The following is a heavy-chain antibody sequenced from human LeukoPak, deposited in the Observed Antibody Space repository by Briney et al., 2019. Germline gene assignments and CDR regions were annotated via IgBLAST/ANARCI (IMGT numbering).Heavy chain of an antibody. Sequence: PGGSLRLSCTASGYTFSSYSINWVRQAPGKGLEWVSYISSSSTTIYYADSVKGRFTISRDNAKNSLYLQMNSLRDEDTAVYYCAGVMYSGSYYSVDYWGQGTLVTVSS. CDR2: ISSSSTTI. CDR3: AGVMYSGSYYSVDY. D-gene: IGHD1-26*01. V-gene: IGHV3-48*02. J-gene: IGHJ4*02. CDR1: GYTFSSYS.